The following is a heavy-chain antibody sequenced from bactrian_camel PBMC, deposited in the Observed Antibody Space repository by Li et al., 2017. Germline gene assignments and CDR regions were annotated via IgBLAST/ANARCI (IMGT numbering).Heavy chain of an antibody. CDR2: GYFSDART. J-gene: IGHJ6*01. CDR1: PYIPARYC. V-gene: IGHV3S63*01. D-gene: IGHD2*01. Sequence: QVQLVESGGGSVQEGGSLRLSCAASPYIPARYCMGWFRQAPGKEREGVASGYFSDARTYYAGSVKGRFTISKDDAKNTLYLQMNSLKPEDTAMYYCAAALYSYCSVGRESDFGYWGQGTQVTVS. CDR3: AAALYSYCSVGRESDFGY.